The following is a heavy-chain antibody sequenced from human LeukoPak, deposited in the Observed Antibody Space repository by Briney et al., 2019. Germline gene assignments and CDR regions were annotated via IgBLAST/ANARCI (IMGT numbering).Heavy chain of an antibody. CDR1: GFTFSSYA. V-gene: IGHV3-23*01. CDR2: ISGSGGST. J-gene: IGHJ6*03. D-gene: IGHD3-3*01. Sequence: GGTLRLSCAASGFTFSSYAMSWVRQAPGQGLERVSAISGSGGSTYYADSVKGRFTISRDNSKNTLYLQMNSLRAEDTAVYYCAKRSGDFWSGSIYYMDVWGKGTTVTVSS. CDR3: AKRSGDFWSGSIYYMDV.